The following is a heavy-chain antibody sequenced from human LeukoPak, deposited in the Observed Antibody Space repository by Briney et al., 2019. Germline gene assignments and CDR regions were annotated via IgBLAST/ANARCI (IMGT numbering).Heavy chain of an antibody. Sequence: SETLSLTCTVSGASISSNYWRWIRQSPGKELEWIAYINNNGRINYNPSLKSRVTISADTSKNQFSLNVRSVTAADTAVYYCARGAGWYDYWGQGTQVTVFS. D-gene: IGHD6-19*01. V-gene: IGHV4-59*08. CDR1: GASISSNY. J-gene: IGHJ4*02. CDR3: ARGAGWYDY. CDR2: INNNGRI.